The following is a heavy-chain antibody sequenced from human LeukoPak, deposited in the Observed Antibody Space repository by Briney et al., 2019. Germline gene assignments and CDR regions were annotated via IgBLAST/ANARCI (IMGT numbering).Heavy chain of an antibody. CDR1: EFTFINYG. J-gene: IGHJ4*02. CDR2: ISGSSSSI. V-gene: IGHV3-48*01. CDR3: ARGRDGYNPDPFDY. Sequence: GGSLRLSCVASEFTFINYGMNWVRQAPGKGLEWVSYISGSSSSIYYADSVKGRFTISRDNAKNSLYVQMNSLGAEDTAVYYCARGRDGYNPDPFDYWGQGTLVTVSS. D-gene: IGHD5-24*01.